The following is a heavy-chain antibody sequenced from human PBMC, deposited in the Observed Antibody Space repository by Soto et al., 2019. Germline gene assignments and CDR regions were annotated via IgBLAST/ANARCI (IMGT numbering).Heavy chain of an antibody. CDR1: GGSISSSSYY. D-gene: IGHD5-18*01. Sequence: SETLSLTCTVSGGSISSSSYYWGWIRQPPGEGLEWSGRIYYSGSTNYNPALKSRDTISVDTSKNQFSLKLSSVTAADTAVYSCARGYGRNFDYWGQGTLVTVSS. CDR2: IYYSGST. J-gene: IGHJ4*02. V-gene: IGHV4-39*07. CDR3: ARGYGRNFDY.